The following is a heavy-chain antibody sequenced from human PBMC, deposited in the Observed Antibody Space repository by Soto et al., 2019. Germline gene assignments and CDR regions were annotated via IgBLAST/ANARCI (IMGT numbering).Heavy chain of an antibody. Sequence: GSLRLSCAASGFTFSSYWMHWVRQAPGKGLVWVSRINSDGSSTSYADSVKGRFTISRDNAKNTLYLQMNSLRAEDTAVYYCAIADYYRAFDIWGQGTMVTVS. J-gene: IGHJ3*02. CDR2: INSDGSST. CDR1: GFTFSSYW. V-gene: IGHV3-74*01. CDR3: AIADYYRAFDI. D-gene: IGHD3-22*01.